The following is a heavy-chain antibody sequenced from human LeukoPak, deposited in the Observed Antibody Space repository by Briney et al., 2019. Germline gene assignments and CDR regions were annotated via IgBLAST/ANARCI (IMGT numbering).Heavy chain of an antibody. V-gene: IGHV3-66*01. CDR2: IYSGGST. CDR3: ASRDPRGYSYGYYYGMDV. CDR1: GFTVSSNY. D-gene: IGHD5-18*01. Sequence: GGSLRLSCAASGFTVSSNYMSWVRQAPGKGLEWVSVIYSGGSTYYADSVKGRFTISRDNSKNTLYLQMNSLRAEDTAVYYCASRDPRGYSYGYYYGMDVWGQGTTVTVSS. J-gene: IGHJ6*02.